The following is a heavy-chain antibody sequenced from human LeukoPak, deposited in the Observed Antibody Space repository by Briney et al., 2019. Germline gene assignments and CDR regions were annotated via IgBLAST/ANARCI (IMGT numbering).Heavy chain of an antibody. CDR1: GGSLSSASYY. J-gene: IGHJ4*02. CDR3: ASGDFDY. D-gene: IGHD3-16*01. CDR2: IYNSGTT. V-gene: IGHV4-61*02. Sequence: SETLSLTCTVSGGSLSSASYYWSWIRQPAGKGLEWIGRIYNSGTTNYNPSLKSRVTISVDTSKNQFSLKLSSVTAADTAVYYCASGDFDYWGQGTLVTVSS.